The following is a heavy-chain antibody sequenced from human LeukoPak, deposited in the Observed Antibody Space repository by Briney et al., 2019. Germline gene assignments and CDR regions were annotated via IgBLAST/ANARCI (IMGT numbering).Heavy chain of an antibody. D-gene: IGHD6-19*01. Sequence: GGSLRLSCAASGFTFSSYAMSWVRQAPGKGLEWVSAISGSGGSTYYADSVKGWFTISRDNSKNTLYLQMNSLRAEDTAVYYCANQQWLVPNWFDPWGQGTLVTVSS. CDR1: GFTFSSYA. J-gene: IGHJ5*02. CDR2: ISGSGGST. CDR3: ANQQWLVPNWFDP. V-gene: IGHV3-23*01.